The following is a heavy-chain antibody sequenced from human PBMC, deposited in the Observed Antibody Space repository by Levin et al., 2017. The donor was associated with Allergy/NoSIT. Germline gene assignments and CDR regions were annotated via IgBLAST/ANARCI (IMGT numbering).Heavy chain of an antibody. CDR1: GFTFSSYA. CDR2: ISGSGGST. CDR3: AKDGWGSGWVPDAFDI. D-gene: IGHD6-19*01. Sequence: GGSLRLSCAASGFTFSSYAMSWVRQAPGKGLEWVSAISGSGGSTYYADSVKGRFTISRDNSKNTLYLQMNSLRAEDTAVYYCAKDGWGSGWVPDAFDIWGQGTMVTVSS. J-gene: IGHJ3*02. V-gene: IGHV3-23*01.